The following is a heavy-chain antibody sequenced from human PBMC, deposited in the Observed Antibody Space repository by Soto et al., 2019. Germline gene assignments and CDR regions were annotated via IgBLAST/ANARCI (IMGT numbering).Heavy chain of an antibody. CDR3: ARMASSGSLNWFDP. CDR1: GYTFTNYD. CDR2: MNPGSGNT. D-gene: IGHD3-10*01. J-gene: IGHJ5*02. V-gene: IGHV1-8*01. Sequence: VSCKASGYTFTNYDITWVRQATGQGLEWMGWMNPGSGNTDYAHKFQGRVTMTRDISINTAYMELSSLGSDDTAIYYCARMASSGSLNWFDPWGQGTLVTVSS.